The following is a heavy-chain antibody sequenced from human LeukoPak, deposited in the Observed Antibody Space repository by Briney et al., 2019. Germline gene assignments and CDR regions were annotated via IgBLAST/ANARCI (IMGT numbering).Heavy chain of an antibody. V-gene: IGHV3-9*01. CDR1: GFTFDDYA. CDR2: ISWNSGSI. Sequence: PGRSLRLSCAASGFTFDDYAMHWVRQAPGKGLEWVSGISWNSGSIGYADSVKGRFTISRDNAKNSLYLQMNSLRAEDTALYYCAKGSFVGVVAAIDYWGQGTWSPSPQ. CDR3: AKGSFVGVVAAIDY. D-gene: IGHD2-15*01. J-gene: IGHJ4*02.